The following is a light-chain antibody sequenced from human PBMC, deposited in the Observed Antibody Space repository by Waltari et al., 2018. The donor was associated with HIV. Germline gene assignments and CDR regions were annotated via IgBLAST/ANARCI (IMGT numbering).Light chain of an antibody. CDR1: QSLLPINGNNY. CDR3: MQALQTPRT. J-gene: IGKJ2*01. CDR2: LGS. Sequence: DIGMTQSPLSLPVTPGEPASISCRSSQSLLPINGNNYLAWYLQKPGQSPQLLIYLGSNRASGVPGRFSGSGSGTDFTLEISRVEAEDVGVYYCMQALQTPRTFGQGTKLGIK. V-gene: IGKV2-28*01.